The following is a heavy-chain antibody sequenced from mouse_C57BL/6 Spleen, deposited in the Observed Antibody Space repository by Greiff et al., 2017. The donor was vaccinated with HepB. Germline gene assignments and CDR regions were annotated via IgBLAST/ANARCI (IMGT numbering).Heavy chain of an antibody. CDR2: IYPRSGNT. J-gene: IGHJ1*03. D-gene: IGHD1-1*01. V-gene: IGHV1-81*01. CDR3: ATNYYGSSLHWYFDV. Sequence: VQLQQSGAELARPGASVKLSCKASGYTFTSYGISWVKQRTGQGLEWIGEIYPRSGNTYYNEKFKGKATLTADKSSSTAYMELRSLTSEDSAVYFCATNYYGSSLHWYFDVWGTGTTVTVSS. CDR1: GYTFTSYG.